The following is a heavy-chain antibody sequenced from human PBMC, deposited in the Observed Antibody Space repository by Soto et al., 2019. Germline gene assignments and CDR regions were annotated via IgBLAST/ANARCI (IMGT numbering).Heavy chain of an antibody. CDR2: INQDGSEK. V-gene: IGHV3-7*01. D-gene: IGHD3-10*01. Sequence: GALRLSCAASAFTFSNYWLSWVRQAPGKGLEWVANINQDGSEKYYVDSVKGRFTISRDKSKNTLYLQMNSLRAEDTAVYYCARDSRYYYGSGSLAYWGQGTLVTVSS. CDR1: AFTFSNYW. J-gene: IGHJ4*02. CDR3: ARDSRYYYGSGSLAY.